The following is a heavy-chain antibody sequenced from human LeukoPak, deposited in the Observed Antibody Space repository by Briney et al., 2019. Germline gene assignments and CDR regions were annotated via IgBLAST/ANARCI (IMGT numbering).Heavy chain of an antibody. V-gene: IGHV3-30*02. D-gene: IGHD2-2*01. J-gene: IGHJ6*03. CDR3: AKDPCSSGCYWGDCYMDV. CDR2: IRYDGSNK. Sequence: GGSLRLSCAASGFTFSRYGMHWVRQAPGEGLEWVAFIRYDGSNKYYGDSVKGRFTISRDNSKNTLYLQMNSLRAEDTAVYYCAKDPCSSGCYWGDCYMDVWGKGTTVTVSS. CDR1: GFTFSRYG.